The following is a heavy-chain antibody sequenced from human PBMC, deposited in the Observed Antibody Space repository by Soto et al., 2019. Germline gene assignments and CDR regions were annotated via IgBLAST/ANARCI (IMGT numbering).Heavy chain of an antibody. CDR3: ARAPMVTTLSGKSYYFDS. J-gene: IGHJ4*02. V-gene: IGHV4-38-2*01. Sequence: SETLSLTCVVSGYSISDGYYWAWLRQPPGKVLEWIGSFYHGGSAYYTPSLRSRVTMSADTSKNQFSLRLTSVTAADTAVYYCARAPMVTTLSGKSYYFDSWGPGTLVTVYS. CDR2: FYHGGSA. D-gene: IGHD4-17*01. CDR1: GYSISDGYY.